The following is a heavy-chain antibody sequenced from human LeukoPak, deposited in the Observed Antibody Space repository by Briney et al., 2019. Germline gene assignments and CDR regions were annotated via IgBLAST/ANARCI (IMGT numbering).Heavy chain of an antibody. V-gene: IGHV4-30-4*08. J-gene: IGHJ6*03. Sequence: TLSLTCTVSGGSISSYYWSWIRQPPGKGLEWIGYIYYSGSTYYNPSLKSRVTISVDTSKNQFSLKLSSVTAADTAVYYCARETFTIFGVVIPMDVWGKGTTVTVSS. CDR2: IYYSGST. CDR1: GGSISSYY. CDR3: ARETFTIFGVVIPMDV. D-gene: IGHD3-3*01.